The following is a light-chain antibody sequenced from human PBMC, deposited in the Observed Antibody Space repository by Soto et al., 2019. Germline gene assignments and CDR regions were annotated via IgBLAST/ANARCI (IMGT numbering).Light chain of an antibody. Sequence: EIVMTQSPATLSVSPGERATLSCTASHYIYSNVAWFQQRPGQAPRLLIYRASTRATGTPARFTGSGSGTEFTLTFTSLQSEDFALYYCQQYHNLWTFGQGTEVEIK. V-gene: IGKV3-15*01. CDR1: HYIYSN. CDR3: QQYHNLWT. J-gene: IGKJ1*01. CDR2: RAS.